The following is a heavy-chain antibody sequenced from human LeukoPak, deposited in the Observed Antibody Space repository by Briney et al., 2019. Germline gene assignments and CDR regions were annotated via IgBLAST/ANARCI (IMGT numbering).Heavy chain of an antibody. Sequence: PSETLYLTCTVSGGSISSYYWSWIRQPPGKGLEWIGYIYYSGSTNYNPSLKSRVTTSVDTSKNQFSLKLSSVTAADTAVYYCARVPDAFDIWGQGTMVTVSS. J-gene: IGHJ3*02. CDR1: GGSISSYY. V-gene: IGHV4-59*01. CDR2: IYYSGST. CDR3: ARVPDAFDI.